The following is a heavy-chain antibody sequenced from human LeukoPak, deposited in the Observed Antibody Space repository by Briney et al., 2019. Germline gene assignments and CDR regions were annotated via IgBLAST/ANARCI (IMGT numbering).Heavy chain of an antibody. J-gene: IGHJ5*02. V-gene: IGHV4-59*01. CDR1: GGSISSYY. CDR2: IYYSGST. CDR3: AGDRVATPNFLNWFDP. D-gene: IGHD5-12*01. Sequence: PSDTLSLTCTASGGSISSYYWSWIRQPPGQGLEWIGYIYYSGSTNYNPSIKSRIPIPIDTSNTQSSLTLLSVPAADTAAYYSAGDRVATPNFLNWFDPWGQGTLVTVSS.